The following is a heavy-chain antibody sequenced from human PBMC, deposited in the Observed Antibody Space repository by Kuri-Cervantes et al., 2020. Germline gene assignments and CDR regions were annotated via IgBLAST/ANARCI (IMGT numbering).Heavy chain of an antibody. CDR2: ISGSGGST. CDR1: GFTFSDYY. V-gene: IGHV3-23*01. Sequence: GESLKISCAASGFTFSDYYMSWIRQAPGKGLEWVSAISGSGGSTYYADSVKGRFTISRDNSKNTLYLQMNSLRAEDTAVYYCARGIYCSSTSCYREEYYYYYMDVWGKGTTVTVSS. D-gene: IGHD2-2*02. CDR3: ARGIYCSSTSCYREEYYYYYMDV. J-gene: IGHJ6*03.